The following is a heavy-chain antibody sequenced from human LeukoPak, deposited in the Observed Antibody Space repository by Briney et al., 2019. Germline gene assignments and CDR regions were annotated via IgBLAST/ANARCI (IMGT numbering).Heavy chain of an antibody. CDR3: ARGQRTSVTVYYFDF. V-gene: IGHV3-66*01. Sequence: PGGSLRLSCAVSGFSVSENYMTWVRQAPGKGLEWVSVIFGGGDTYYGDSVKGRFAISRDNSKNTVYLQMKSLRAEDTAFYYCARGQRTSVTVYYFDFWGQGTLVSVSS. CDR1: GFSVSENY. D-gene: IGHD4-17*01. CDR2: IFGGGDT. J-gene: IGHJ4*02.